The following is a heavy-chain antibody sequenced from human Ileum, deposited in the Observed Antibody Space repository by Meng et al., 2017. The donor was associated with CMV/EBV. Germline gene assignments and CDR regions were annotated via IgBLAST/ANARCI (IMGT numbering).Heavy chain of an antibody. Sequence: QGQLQQWGAGLLKPSETLSLACAVYGGSFSGYYWGWIRQPPGKGLEWIGSVYYSGTTYYNPSLKSRVNMSIDTSKNRFSLKLSSATAADTAVYYCARNVGFYSSQIAYWGQGALVTVSS. D-gene: IGHD3-3*01. V-gene: IGHV4-34*01. J-gene: IGHJ4*02. CDR2: VYYSGTT. CDR3: ARNVGFYSSQIAY. CDR1: GGSFSGYY.